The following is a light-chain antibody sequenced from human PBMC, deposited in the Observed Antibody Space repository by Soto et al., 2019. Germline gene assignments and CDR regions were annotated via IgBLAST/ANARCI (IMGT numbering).Light chain of an antibody. Sequence: DTVMTQSPLSLPVTPGEPASISCKSSQSLLHSNGYNYVDWYLQKPGQSPQLLISLASNRASGVPDSFSGSGSGTDMTLKISRVEAEDVGVYYYMQHIQAPPTFGQGTKVEIK. CDR2: LAS. CDR3: MQHIQAPPT. V-gene: IGKV2-28*01. J-gene: IGKJ1*01. CDR1: QSLLHSNGYNY.